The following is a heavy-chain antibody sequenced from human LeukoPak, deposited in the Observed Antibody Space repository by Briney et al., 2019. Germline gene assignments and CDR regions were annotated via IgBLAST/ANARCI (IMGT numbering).Heavy chain of an antibody. CDR2: INPNSGGT. D-gene: IGHD3-10*01. CDR3: ARDPDYYGSGSYYYFDY. J-gene: IGHJ4*02. CDR1: GYTFTGYY. V-gene: IGHV1-2*02. Sequence: GASVKVSCKASGYTFTGYYMHWVRQAPGQGLEWMGWINPNSGGTNYAQKFQGRVTTTRDTSISTAYMELSRLRSDDTAVYYCARDPDYYGSGSYYYFDYWGQGTLVTVSS.